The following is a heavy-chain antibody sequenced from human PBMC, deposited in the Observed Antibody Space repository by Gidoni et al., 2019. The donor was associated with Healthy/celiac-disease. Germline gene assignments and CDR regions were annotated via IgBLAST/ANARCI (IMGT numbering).Heavy chain of an antibody. CDR1: GFTFISYG. Sequence: QVQLVESGGGVVQPGGSLRLSCAASGFTFISYGMHSVRQAPGKGLEWVAFIRYDGSNKYYADSVKGRFTISRDNSKNTLYLQMNSLRAEDTAVYYCAKVGREDGDYGGYYYYYGMDVWGQGTTVTVSS. J-gene: IGHJ6*02. CDR2: IRYDGSNK. V-gene: IGHV3-30*02. D-gene: IGHD4-17*01. CDR3: AKVGREDGDYGGYYYYYGMDV.